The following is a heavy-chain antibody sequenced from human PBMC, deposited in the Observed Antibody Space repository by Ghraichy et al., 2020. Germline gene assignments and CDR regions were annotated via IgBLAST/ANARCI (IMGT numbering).Heavy chain of an antibody. CDR2: ISGSGGST. CDR3: AKEDEYSSGWTSFDY. V-gene: IGHV3-23*01. Sequence: GGSLRLSCAASGYTFSSYAMSWVRQAPGKGMEWVSAISGSGGSTYYADSVKGRFTISRDNSKNTLYLQMNSLRAEDTAVYYCAKEDEYSSGWTSFDYWGQGTLVTVSS. CDR1: GYTFSSYA. J-gene: IGHJ4*02. D-gene: IGHD6-19*01.